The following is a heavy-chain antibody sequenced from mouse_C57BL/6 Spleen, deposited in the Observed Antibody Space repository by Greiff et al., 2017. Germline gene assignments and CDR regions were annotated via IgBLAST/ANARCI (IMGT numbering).Heavy chain of an antibody. V-gene: IGHV5-16*01. Sequence: EVKLVESEGGLVQPGSSMKLSCTASGFTFSDYYMAWVRQVPEKGLEWVANINYDGSSTYYMDSLKSRFIISRDNAKNILYLQMSSLKSEDTATYYCAREVELYYGSAMEYWGQGTSVTVSS. J-gene: IGHJ4*01. CDR1: GFTFSDYY. CDR2: INYDGSST. CDR3: AREVELYYGSAMEY. D-gene: IGHD1-1*01.